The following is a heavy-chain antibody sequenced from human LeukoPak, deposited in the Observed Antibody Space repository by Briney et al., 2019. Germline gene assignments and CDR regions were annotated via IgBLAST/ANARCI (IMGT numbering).Heavy chain of an antibody. CDR3: ARDFFLRVHCTGGSCYSEFGGGYDY. J-gene: IGHJ4*02. CDR1: GYTFTGYY. CDR2: INPNSGGT. V-gene: IGHV1-2*02. Sequence: ASVKVSCKASGYTFTGYYMHWVRQAPGQGLEWMGWINPNSGGTNYAQKFQGRVTMTRDTSISTAYMELSRLRSDDTAVYYCARDFFLRVHCTGGSCYSEFGGGYDYWGQGTLVTVSS. D-gene: IGHD2-15*01.